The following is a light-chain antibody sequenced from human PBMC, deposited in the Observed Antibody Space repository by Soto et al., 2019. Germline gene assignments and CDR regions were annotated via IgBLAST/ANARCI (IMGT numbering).Light chain of an antibody. J-gene: IGLJ1*01. CDR3: SSYTSSSTLDNV. V-gene: IGLV2-14*01. CDR2: DVS. CDR1: SSDVGGYNY. Sequence: QSVLTQPASVSGSPGHSITISCTGTSSDVGGYNYVSWYQQHPGKAPKLMIYDVSNRPSGVSNRFSGSKSGNTASLTISGLQAEDEADYYCSSYTSSSTLDNVFGTGTKVTVL.